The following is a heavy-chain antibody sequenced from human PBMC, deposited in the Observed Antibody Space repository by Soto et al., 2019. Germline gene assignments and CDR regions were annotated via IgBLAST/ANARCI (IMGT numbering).Heavy chain of an antibody. Sequence: GGSLRLSCAASGFTFDDYTMHWVRQAPGKGLEWVAVMSFDGSIKYYADSVKGRFTISRDNSKNTLYLQMNSLRAEDTAVYYCATIAVPPAFDIWGQGTMVTVSS. V-gene: IGHV3-30*03. CDR1: GFTFDDYT. D-gene: IGHD6-19*01. CDR3: ATIAVPPAFDI. CDR2: MSFDGSIK. J-gene: IGHJ3*02.